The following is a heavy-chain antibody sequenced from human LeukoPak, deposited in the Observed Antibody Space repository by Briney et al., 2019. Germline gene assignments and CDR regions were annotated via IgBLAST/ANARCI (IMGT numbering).Heavy chain of an antibody. CDR2: IYSGGST. Sequence: GGSLRLSCAASGFTVSSNYMSWVRQAPGKGLEWVSVIYSGGSTYYADSVKGRFTISGDNSKNTLYLQMNSLRAEDTAVYYCARDLVRQQLVNYLDYWGQGTLATVSS. CDR1: GFTVSSNY. J-gene: IGHJ4*02. CDR3: ARDLVRQQLVNYLDY. D-gene: IGHD6-13*01. V-gene: IGHV3-66*01.